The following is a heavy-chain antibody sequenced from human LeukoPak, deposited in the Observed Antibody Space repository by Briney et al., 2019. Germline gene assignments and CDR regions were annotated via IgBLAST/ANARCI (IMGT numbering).Heavy chain of an antibody. CDR2: ISSSSSYI. CDR1: GFTFSSFS. D-gene: IGHD3-22*01. CDR3: AAGLITMIVVDGDYYYYMDV. J-gene: IGHJ6*03. Sequence: GGSLRLSCAASGFTFSSFSMNWVRQAPGKGLEWVSSISSSSSYIYYADSVKGRFTISRDNAKNSLYLQMNSLRAEDTAVYYCAAGLITMIVVDGDYYYYMDVWGKGTTVTVSS. V-gene: IGHV3-21*01.